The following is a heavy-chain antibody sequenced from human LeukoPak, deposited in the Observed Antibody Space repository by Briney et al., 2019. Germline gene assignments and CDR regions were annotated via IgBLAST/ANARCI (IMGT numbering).Heavy chain of an antibody. D-gene: IGHD2-2*01. CDR1: GYTFTGYC. CDR2: ISPNSGDT. J-gene: IGHJ4*02. Sequence: GASVKVSCKASGYTFTGYCRYWVRQAPGQGFEWMGWISPNSGDTNYAQKFQGRVTMTRDTSISTAHMELSRLRSDDTAVYHCARANPLYCSRTTSLFAYWGQGTLATASS. CDR3: ARANPLYCSRTTSLFAY. V-gene: IGHV1-2*02.